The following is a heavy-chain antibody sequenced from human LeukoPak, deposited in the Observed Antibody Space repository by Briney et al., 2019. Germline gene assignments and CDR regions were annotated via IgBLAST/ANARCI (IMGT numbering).Heavy chain of an antibody. J-gene: IGHJ3*02. D-gene: IGHD6-13*01. Sequence: GGSLRLSCVASGFTFSSYAMSWVRQAPGKGLEWVSGISGSGGRTSYADSVKGRFTISRDNAKNSLYLQMNSLRAEDTALYYCAKDKGRSWAGAFDIWGQGTMVTVSS. CDR2: ISGSGGRT. CDR1: GFTFSSYA. CDR3: AKDKGRSWAGAFDI. V-gene: IGHV3-23*01.